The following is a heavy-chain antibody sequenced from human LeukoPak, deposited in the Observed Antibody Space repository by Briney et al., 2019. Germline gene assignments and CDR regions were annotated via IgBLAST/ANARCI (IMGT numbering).Heavy chain of an antibody. V-gene: IGHV4-59*01. Sequence: SETLSLTCTVSGGSISSYYWSWIRQPPGKGLEWIGYIYYSGSTNYNPSLKSRVTISVDTSKNQFSLKLSSVTAEDTAVYYCATGTSMTLKWGQGTLVTVSS. D-gene: IGHD2/OR15-2a*01. CDR1: GGSISSYY. CDR3: ATGTSMTLK. J-gene: IGHJ4*02. CDR2: IYYSGST.